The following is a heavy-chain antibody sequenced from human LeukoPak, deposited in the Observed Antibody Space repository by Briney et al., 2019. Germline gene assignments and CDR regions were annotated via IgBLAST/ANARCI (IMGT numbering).Heavy chain of an antibody. CDR3: ARVRVKDYGFWSGYYSNDAFDI. D-gene: IGHD3-3*01. CDR2: INPSGGST. CDR1: GYTFTSYY. Sequence: ASVKVSCKASGYTFTSYYMHWVRQAPGQGLEWMGIINPSGGSTSYAQKFQGRVTMTRDTSTSTVYMELSSLRSEDTAVYYCARVRVKDYGFWSGYYSNDAFDIWGQGTMVTVSS. V-gene: IGHV1-46*01. J-gene: IGHJ3*02.